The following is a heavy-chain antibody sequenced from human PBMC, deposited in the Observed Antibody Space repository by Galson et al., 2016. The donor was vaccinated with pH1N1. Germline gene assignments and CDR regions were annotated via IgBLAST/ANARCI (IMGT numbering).Heavy chain of an antibody. CDR3: ALESLEWLIISGHRVQLNWFDP. V-gene: IGHV4-61*02. J-gene: IGHJ5*02. D-gene: IGHD3-3*01. Sequence: TLSLTCTVSGGSISTATYFWSWIRQPAGKGLERIGRVSGNGSTNYNPSLKSRVTISIDTSKSQFSLKLASVTAADTAGYFCALESLEWLIISGHRVQLNWFDPWGQGTLVTVSS. CDR1: GGSISTATYF. CDR2: VSGNGST.